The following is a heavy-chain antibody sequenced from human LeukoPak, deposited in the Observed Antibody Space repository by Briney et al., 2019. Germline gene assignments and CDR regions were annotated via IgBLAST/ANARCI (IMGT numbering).Heavy chain of an antibody. V-gene: IGHV1-8*01. CDR1: GYTFSSYD. D-gene: IGHD2-2*02. J-gene: IGHJ4*02. CDR3: ARGTPYCSSASCYNY. CDR2: MNPNSGNT. Sequence: GASVKVSCKASGYTFSSYDINWVRQAPGQGLEWMGWMNPNSGNTGYAQKFQRRVTMTRDTSISTAYMELSSLRSEDTAVYYCARGTPYCSSASCYNYWGQGTLVTVSS.